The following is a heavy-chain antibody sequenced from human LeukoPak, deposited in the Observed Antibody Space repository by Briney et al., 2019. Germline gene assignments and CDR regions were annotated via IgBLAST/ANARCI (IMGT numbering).Heavy chain of an antibody. Sequence: GESLKISCKGSGYSFTTYRIGWVRQMPGKGLEWMGIIYPGDSDIRYSPSFQGQVTISADKSISTAYLQWSSLKASDTAMYYCARPKLGRTDAFDIWGQGTMVTVSS. J-gene: IGHJ3*02. CDR2: IYPGDSDI. D-gene: IGHD1-1*01. CDR3: ARPKLGRTDAFDI. CDR1: GYSFTTYR. V-gene: IGHV5-51*01.